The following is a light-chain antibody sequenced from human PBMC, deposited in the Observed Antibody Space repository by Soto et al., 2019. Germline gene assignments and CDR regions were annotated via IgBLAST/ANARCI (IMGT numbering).Light chain of an antibody. Sequence: QSVLTQPPSASGTPGQRVTISCSGSSSNIGSHYVYWYQHLPGTAPKLLIFRNNQRPSGVPDRLSGSKSGTSASLAISGLRSEDEADYYCAAWDDSLSGYVFGTGTKVTVL. CDR1: SSNIGSHY. CDR3: AAWDDSLSGYV. CDR2: RNN. V-gene: IGLV1-47*01. J-gene: IGLJ1*01.